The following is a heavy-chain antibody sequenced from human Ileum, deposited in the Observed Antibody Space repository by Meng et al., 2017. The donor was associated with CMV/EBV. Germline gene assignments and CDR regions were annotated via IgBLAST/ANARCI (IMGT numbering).Heavy chain of an antibody. D-gene: IGHD6-19*01. CDR1: GFTVSSKY. CDR2: IYSDGST. CDR3: ATVEVYSSGWTPYRY. J-gene: IGHJ4*02. Sequence: DVQLVVSGXGLVQSGGSLRLSXLVSGFTVSSKYMTWVRQAPGKGLEWVSVIYSDGSTFYADSVKDRFIISRDNSENTVYLQMNSLRVEDTAIYYCATVEVYSSGWTPYRYWGQGTLVTVSS. V-gene: IGHV3-66*01.